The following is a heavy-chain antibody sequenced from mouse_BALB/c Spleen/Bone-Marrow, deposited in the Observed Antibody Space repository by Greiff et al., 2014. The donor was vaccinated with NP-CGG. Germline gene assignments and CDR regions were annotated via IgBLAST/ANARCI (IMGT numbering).Heavy chain of an antibody. CDR2: IWSGGRT. CDR3: ARRDRAGYAMDY. D-gene: IGHD3-3*01. J-gene: IGHJ4*01. Sequence: VMLVESGPGLVQPSQSLSITCTVSGFSLTSYGVHWVRQSPGKGLEWLGVIWSGGRTDYNAAFKSRLSMSKDNSKSQVFFKMNSLKPKETAIYDGARRDRAGYAMDYWGQGTSVTVSA. CDR1: GFSLTSYG. V-gene: IGHV2-2*02.